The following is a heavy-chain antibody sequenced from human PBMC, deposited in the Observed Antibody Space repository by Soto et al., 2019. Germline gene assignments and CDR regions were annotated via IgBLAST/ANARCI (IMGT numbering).Heavy chain of an antibody. CDR1: GFSLSTSGVG. Sequence: QITLKESGPPLVKPTQTLTLTCTFSGFSLSTSGVGVGWIRQPPGKALEWLALIYWDDDKRYSPSLKSRLTXPXXASNNPVDLTMSSMDPVDTAKYYRAHRWLGHWFDPWGQGTLVTVSS. CDR3: AHRWLGHWFDP. V-gene: IGHV2-5*02. D-gene: IGHD2-15*01. CDR2: IYWDDDK. J-gene: IGHJ5*02.